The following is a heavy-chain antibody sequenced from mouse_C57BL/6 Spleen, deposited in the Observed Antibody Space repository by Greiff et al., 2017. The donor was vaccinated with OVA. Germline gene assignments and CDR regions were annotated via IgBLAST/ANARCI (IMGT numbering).Heavy chain of an antibody. CDR2: IWRGGST. CDR1: GFSLTSYG. D-gene: IGHD2-4*01. Sequence: VQLQQSGPGLVQPSQSLSITCTVSGFSLTSYGVHWVRQSPGKGLEWLGVIWRGGSTDYNAAFMSRLSITKDNSKSQVFCKMNSLQADDTAIYYCAKKKGDYDAYFDVWGTGTTVTVSS. J-gene: IGHJ1*03. CDR3: AKKKGDYDAYFDV. V-gene: IGHV2-5*01.